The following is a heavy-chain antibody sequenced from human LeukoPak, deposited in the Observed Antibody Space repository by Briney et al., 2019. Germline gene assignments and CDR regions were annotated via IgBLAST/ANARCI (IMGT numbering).Heavy chain of an antibody. CDR2: IDPDGSEK. CDR1: GFTFNSYR. D-gene: IGHD3-10*01. Sequence: GGSLRLSCAASGFTFNSYRMSWVRQAPGKGLEWVANIDPDGSEKQYGDSVKGRFTTSRDNAKNSLYLQMNSLRAEDTAIYYCARIYYFGDNNWRYFDNWGQGTLVTVSS. J-gene: IGHJ4*02. CDR3: ARIYYFGDNNWRYFDN. V-gene: IGHV3-7*01.